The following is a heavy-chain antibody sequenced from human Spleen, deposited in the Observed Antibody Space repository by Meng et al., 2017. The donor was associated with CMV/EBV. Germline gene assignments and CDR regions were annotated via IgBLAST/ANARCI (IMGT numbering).Heavy chain of an antibody. V-gene: IGHV1-46*01. CDR1: GYTFTSYY. CDR3: ARASRVGRVRAWELQAPWYFDY. CDR2: INPSGGYT. J-gene: IGHJ4*02. D-gene: IGHD1-26*01. Sequence: ASVKVSCKASGYTFTSYYMHWVRQAPGQGLEWMGIINPSGGYTNYAQKLQSRVTMTTDTSTSTAYMELRSLRSDDTAVYYCARASRVGRVRAWELQAPWYFDYWGQGTLVTVSS.